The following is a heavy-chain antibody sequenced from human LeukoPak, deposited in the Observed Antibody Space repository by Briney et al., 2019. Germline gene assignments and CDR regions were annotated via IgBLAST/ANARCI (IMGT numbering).Heavy chain of an antibody. J-gene: IGHJ4*02. CDR3: ARGYSYGAN. CDR2: IYSGGST. V-gene: IGHV3-66*01. D-gene: IGHD5-18*01. Sequence: PGGSLRLSCAASGFTFDDYAMHWVRQAPGKGLEWVSVIYSGGSTYYADSVKGRFTISRDNSENTLYLQMNSLRAEDTAVYYCARGYSYGANWGQGTLVTVSS. CDR1: GFTFDDYA.